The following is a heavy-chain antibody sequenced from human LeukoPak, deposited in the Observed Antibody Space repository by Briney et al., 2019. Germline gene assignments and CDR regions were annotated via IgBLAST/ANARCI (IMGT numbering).Heavy chain of an antibody. CDR3: ATDRRYYDSSDAAYFQY. CDR1: GFTFSTYS. V-gene: IGHV3-21*05. J-gene: IGHJ1*01. Sequence: GGSLRLSCAASGFTFSTYSMNWVRQAPGKGLEWVSYIGANGNMYHADSVEGRFTISRDIAKNSLYLQMNSLRAEDTAVYYYATDRRYYDSSDAAYFQYWGQGTLVTVSS. D-gene: IGHD3-22*01. CDR2: IGANGNM.